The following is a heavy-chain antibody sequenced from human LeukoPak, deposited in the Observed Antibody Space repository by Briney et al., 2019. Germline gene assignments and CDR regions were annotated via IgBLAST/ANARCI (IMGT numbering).Heavy chain of an antibody. J-gene: IGHJ6*02. Sequence: GECLKISCKGSGYSFANYWIGWVRQMPGKGLEWMGIIYPDDSDTRYSPSFQGQVTISADKSIDTAYLRWSSLKASDTAMYYCARARIDCYYFYGLDVWGLGTTVTVSS. CDR3: ARARIDCYYFYGLDV. CDR2: IYPDDSDT. V-gene: IGHV5-51*01. CDR1: GYSFANYW.